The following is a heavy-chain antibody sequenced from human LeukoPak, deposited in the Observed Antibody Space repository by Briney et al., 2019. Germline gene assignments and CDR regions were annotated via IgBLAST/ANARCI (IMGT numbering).Heavy chain of an antibody. D-gene: IGHD2-15*01. CDR3: ARVSRGVVVAARINWFDP. Sequence: SETLSLTCTVSGYSISSGYYWGWIRQPPGKGLEWIGSIYHSGSTNYNPSLKSRVTISVDKSKNQFSLKLSSVTAADTAVYYCARVSRGVVVAARINWFDPWGQGTPVTVSS. CDR2: IYHSGST. V-gene: IGHV4-38-2*02. J-gene: IGHJ5*02. CDR1: GYSISSGYY.